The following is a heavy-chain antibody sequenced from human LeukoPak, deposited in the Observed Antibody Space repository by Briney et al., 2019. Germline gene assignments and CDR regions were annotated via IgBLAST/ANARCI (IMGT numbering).Heavy chain of an antibody. V-gene: IGHV1-18*01. CDR1: GYTFTSYG. CDR3: ARGCSSTSCYYGMDV. J-gene: IGHJ6*02. Sequence: ASVKVSCKASGYTFTSYGISWVQQAPGQGLEWMGWISAYNGNTNYAQKLQGRVAMTTDTSTNTAYMELRSLRSDDTAFYYCARGCSSTSCYYGMDVWGQGTTVTVSS. CDR2: ISAYNGNT. D-gene: IGHD2-2*01.